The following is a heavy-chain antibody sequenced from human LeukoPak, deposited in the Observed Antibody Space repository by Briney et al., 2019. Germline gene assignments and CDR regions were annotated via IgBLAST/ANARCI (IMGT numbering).Heavy chain of an antibody. CDR3: ASLHHLEWELQGGYAFDI. CDR1: GYTFTSYG. V-gene: IGHV1-18*01. Sequence: GASVKVSCKASGYTFTSYGISWVRQAPGQGLEWMGWISAYNGNTNYAQKLQGRVTMTTVTSTSTAYMELRSLRSDDTAVYYCASLHHLEWELQGGYAFDIWGQGTMVTVSS. D-gene: IGHD1-26*01. J-gene: IGHJ3*02. CDR2: ISAYNGNT.